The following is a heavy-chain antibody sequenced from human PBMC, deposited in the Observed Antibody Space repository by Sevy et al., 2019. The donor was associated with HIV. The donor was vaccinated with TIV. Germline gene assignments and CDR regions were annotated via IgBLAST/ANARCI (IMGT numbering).Heavy chain of an antibody. Sequence: GGSLRLSCAASGFTFSDYYMSWIRQAPGKGLEWVSYISSSGSTIYYADSVKGRFTISRDNAKNSLYLQMNSLRAEDTAVYYCATVPPVGRVQGGIDYWGQGTLVTVSS. CDR3: ATVPPVGRVQGGIDY. D-gene: IGHD3-16*01. J-gene: IGHJ4*02. V-gene: IGHV3-11*01. CDR2: ISSSGSTI. CDR1: GFTFSDYY.